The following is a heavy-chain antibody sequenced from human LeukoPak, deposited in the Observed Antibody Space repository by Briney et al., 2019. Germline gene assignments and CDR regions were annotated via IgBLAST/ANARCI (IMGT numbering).Heavy chain of an antibody. Sequence: SHTLSLTCTVSGGSISSGDYYWSWICQPPGKGVEWIGYIYYSGSTYYNPSLKSRVTISVDTSKNQFSLKLSAVTAADTAVYYCARSAYYYVHFDYWGQGTLVTVSS. J-gene: IGHJ4*02. CDR2: IYYSGST. CDR1: GGSISSGDYY. V-gene: IGHV4-30-4*01. D-gene: IGHD3-22*01. CDR3: ARSAYYYVHFDY.